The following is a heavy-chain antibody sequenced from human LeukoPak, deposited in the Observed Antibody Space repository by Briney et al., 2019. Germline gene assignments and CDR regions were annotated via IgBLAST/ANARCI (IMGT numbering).Heavy chain of an antibody. CDR2: INPNSGGT. CDR3: ARVSRRVARSTRGYYFDY. D-gene: IGHD5-12*01. J-gene: IGHJ4*02. V-gene: IGHV1-2*02. Sequence: GASVKVSCKASGYTFTGYYMHWVRQAPGQGLEWMGWINPNSGGTNYARKFQGRVTMTRDTSISTAYMELSRLRSDDTAVYYCARVSRRVARSTRGYYFDYWGQGTLVTVSS. CDR1: GYTFTGYY.